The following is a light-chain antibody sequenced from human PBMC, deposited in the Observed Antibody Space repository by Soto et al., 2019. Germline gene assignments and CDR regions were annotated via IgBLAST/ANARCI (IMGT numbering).Light chain of an antibody. CDR3: QQYNNHSRT. CDR1: QTGSSDY. CDR2: DAS. J-gene: IGKJ1*01. Sequence: SAGTLTLSPGDSATSACGTSQTGSSDYFAWYQQKPGQAPKLLIYDASRRASGAPDRFSGSGSGTEFTLTISSLQPDDFATYYCQQYNNHSRTFGQGTKVDIK. V-gene: IGKV3-20*01.